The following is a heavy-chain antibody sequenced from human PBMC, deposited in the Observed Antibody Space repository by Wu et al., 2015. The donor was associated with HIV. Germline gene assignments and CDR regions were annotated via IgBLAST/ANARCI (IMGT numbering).Heavy chain of an antibody. CDR3: ARGPPSGYGCYEFGS. CDR1: GYSFTGFS. CDR2: MNPKNGNT. V-gene: IGHV1-8*01. Sequence: QIQLIQSGAEVKKAGASVKVSCKASGYSFTGFSISWVRQATGQGLEWMGWMNPKNGNTGYAQKFQGRVTMTRSTSTTTAYMELSSLRSEDTAVYYCARGPPSGYGCYEFGSWGQGTLVTVSS. J-gene: IGHJ5*02. D-gene: IGHD5-12*01.